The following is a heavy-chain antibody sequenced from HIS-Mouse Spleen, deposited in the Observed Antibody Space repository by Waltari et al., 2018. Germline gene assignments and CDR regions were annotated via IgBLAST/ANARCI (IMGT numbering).Heavy chain of an antibody. CDR3: ARGRFHSWNDAFDI. J-gene: IGHJ3*02. D-gene: IGHD1-1*01. CDR1: GGSFSGYY. Sequence: QVQLQQWGAGLLKPSETLSLTCAVYGGSFSGYYWSWIRQPPGKGLEWIGEINHSGSTNYNPSLKSLVTISVDTSKNQFSLKLSSVTAADTAVYYCARGRFHSWNDAFDIWGQGTMVTVSS. CDR2: INHSGST. V-gene: IGHV4-34*01.